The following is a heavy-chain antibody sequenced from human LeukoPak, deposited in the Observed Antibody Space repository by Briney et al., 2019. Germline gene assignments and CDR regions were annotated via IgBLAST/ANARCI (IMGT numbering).Heavy chain of an antibody. CDR3: ARDLYCCGSYHQSPVDY. CDR2: FSSSGSTI. Sequence: PGGSLRLSCAASGFTFSDYYMSWIRQAPGKALEWVSYFSSSGSTIYYADSVKGRFTISRDNAKNSLFLQMNSLRAEDTAVYYCARDLYCCGSYHQSPVDYWGQGTLVTVSS. D-gene: IGHD3-16*01. V-gene: IGHV3-11*01. CDR1: GFTFSDYY. J-gene: IGHJ4*02.